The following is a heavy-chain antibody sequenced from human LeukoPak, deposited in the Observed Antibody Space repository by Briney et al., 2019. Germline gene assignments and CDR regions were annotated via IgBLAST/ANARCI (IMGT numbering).Heavy chain of an antibody. CDR2: IRYDGSNK. CDR1: GFTFSSYG. J-gene: IGHJ4*02. Sequence: PGGSLRLSCAASGFTFSSYGMYWVRQAPGKELEWVAFIRYDGSNKYYADSVKGRFTISRDNSKNTLYLQMNSLRAEDTAVYYCAKDLAGGIDYWGQGTLVTVSS. CDR3: AKDLAGGIDY. V-gene: IGHV3-30*02. D-gene: IGHD3-16*01.